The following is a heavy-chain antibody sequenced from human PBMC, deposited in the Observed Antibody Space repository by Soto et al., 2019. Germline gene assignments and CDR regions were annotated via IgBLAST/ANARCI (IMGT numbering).Heavy chain of an antibody. CDR3: ARSDYDSLPSYYLFDP. V-gene: IGHV2-5*01. D-gene: IGHD3-9*01. J-gene: IGHJ5*02. CDR1: GFSLSTSGVG. Sequence: SGPTLVNPTQTLTLTCTFSGFSLSTSGVGVGWIRQPPGKALEWLALIYWNDDKRYSPSLKSRLTITKDTSKNQVVLTMTNMDHVDTSSYYCARSDYDSLPSYYLFDPWGQGTLVTVSS. CDR2: IYWNDDK.